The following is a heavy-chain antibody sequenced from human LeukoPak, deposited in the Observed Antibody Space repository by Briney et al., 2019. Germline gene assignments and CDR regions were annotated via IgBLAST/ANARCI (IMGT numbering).Heavy chain of an antibody. D-gene: IGHD2-2*01. J-gene: IGHJ3*02. CDR2: IDYSGNA. CDR3: AREVDVVGDSDAFDI. CDR1: GGSISSTNYY. V-gene: IGHV4-30-4*08. Sequence: PSQTLSLTCTVSGGSISSTNYYWSWVRQPPGKGLEWIAYIDYSGNAHCSPSLKSRVIISLDTSKNQFSLMMTSLTAADTAIYYCAREVDVVGDSDAFDIWGQGTMVTVSS.